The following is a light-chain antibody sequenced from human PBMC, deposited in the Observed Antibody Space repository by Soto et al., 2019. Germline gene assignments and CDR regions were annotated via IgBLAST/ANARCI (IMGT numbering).Light chain of an antibody. CDR3: QQYGTSPWT. J-gene: IGKJ1*01. V-gene: IGKV3-20*01. CDR2: GSS. Sequence: EIALTQSPGTMSSSPGKTATISGRASRSVSGTYLAWYQHKHGQSPRLVIFGSSIRAAGIPDRFSGSGSGADGTIPISRLEAEDGVVYYCQQYGTSPWTFGQGTKVDIK. CDR1: RSVSGTY.